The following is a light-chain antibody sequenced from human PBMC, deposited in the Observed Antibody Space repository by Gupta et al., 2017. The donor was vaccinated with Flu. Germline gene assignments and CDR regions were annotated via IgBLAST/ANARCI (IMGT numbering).Light chain of an antibody. V-gene: IGKV2-30*01. J-gene: IGKJ1*01. CDR2: KVS. CDR1: QALVDSDGSIY. CDR3: RQATSWPRT. Sequence: DVTVTHSRLFLPVILGQAASISCNTSQALVDSDGSIYFHWTHQRPGQPPRRLLYKVSNRDSGVPDRFRGSGSGHNFPLKIRGVEAEDVGINYCRQATSWPRTFGQGTKVEI.